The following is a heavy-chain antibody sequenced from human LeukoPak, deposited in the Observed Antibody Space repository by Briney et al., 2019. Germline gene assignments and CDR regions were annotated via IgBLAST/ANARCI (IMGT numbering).Heavy chain of an antibody. J-gene: IGHJ4*02. CDR1: GFTFSSYA. CDR3: AGEYSSGY. V-gene: IGHV3-30-3*01. D-gene: IGHD6-25*01. Sequence: PGRSLRLSCAASGFTFSSYAMHWVRQAPGKGLEWVAVISYDGSNKYYADSVKSRFTISRDNSKNTLYLQMNSLRAEDTAVYYCAGEYSSGYWGQGTLVTVSS. CDR2: ISYDGSNK.